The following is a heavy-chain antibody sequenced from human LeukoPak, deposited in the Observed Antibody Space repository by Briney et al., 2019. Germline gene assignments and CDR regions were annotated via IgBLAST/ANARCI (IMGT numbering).Heavy chain of an antibody. V-gene: IGHV4-39*01. CDR2: IYYTGST. CDR3: ARHKSFDYFSLIYS. Sequence: PSETLSLTCPVSGGSVSSSRYYWGWIRQPPGKGLEWIGSIYYTGSTYYKPSLKSRVTISVDASKNQISLKLSSLNAADTALYFCARHKSFDYFSLIYSWGQGTLVTVSS. J-gene: IGHJ4*02. CDR1: GGSVSSSRYY. D-gene: IGHD3-9*01.